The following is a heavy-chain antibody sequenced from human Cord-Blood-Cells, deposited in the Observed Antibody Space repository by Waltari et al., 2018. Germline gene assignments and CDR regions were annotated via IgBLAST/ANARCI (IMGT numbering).Heavy chain of an antibody. CDR2: ISYDGSNK. CDR1: GFTFSSYA. V-gene: IGHV3-30-3*01. CDR3: ARDLGDFWSGYYDY. J-gene: IGHJ4*02. D-gene: IGHD3-3*01. Sequence: QVQLVEPGGGVVQPGRSLRLSCAASGFTFSSYAMHWVRQAPGKGLEWVAVISYDGSNKYYADSVKGRFTISRDNSKNTLYLQMNSLRAEDTAVYYCARDLGDFWSGYYDYWGQGTLVTVSS.